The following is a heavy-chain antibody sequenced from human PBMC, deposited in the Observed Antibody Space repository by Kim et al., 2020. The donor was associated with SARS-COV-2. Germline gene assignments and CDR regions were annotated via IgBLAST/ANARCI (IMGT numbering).Heavy chain of an antibody. Sequence: ASVKVSCKASGYTFTSYAMNWVRQAPGQGLEWMGWINTNTGNPTYAQGFTGRFVFSFDTSVSTAYRQISSLKAEDTAVYYCARDVYYDSSGYRTLRRFDPWGQGTLVTVSS. J-gene: IGHJ5*02. D-gene: IGHD3-22*01. V-gene: IGHV7-4-1*02. CDR3: ARDVYYDSSGYRTLRRFDP. CDR1: GYTFTSYA. CDR2: INTNTGNP.